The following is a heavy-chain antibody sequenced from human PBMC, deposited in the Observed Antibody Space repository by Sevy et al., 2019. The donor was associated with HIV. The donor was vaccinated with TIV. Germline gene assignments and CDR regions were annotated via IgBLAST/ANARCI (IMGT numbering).Heavy chain of an antibody. V-gene: IGHV3-13*01. CDR2: IGTAGDT. CDR3: ARGGIKGYYYGMDV. Sequence: GGSLRLSCAASGFTFSSYDMHWVRQATGKGLEWVSAIGTAGDTYYPASVKGRFTISIEKSKNSLYLQMNSLRAGDTAVYYCARGGIKGYYYGMDVWGQGTTVTVSS. CDR1: GFTFSSYD. D-gene: IGHD3-16*01. J-gene: IGHJ6*02.